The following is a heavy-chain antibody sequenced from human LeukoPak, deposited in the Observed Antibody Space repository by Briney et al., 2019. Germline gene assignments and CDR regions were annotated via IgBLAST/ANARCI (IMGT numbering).Heavy chain of an antibody. D-gene: IGHD1-26*01. CDR2: INGVSSHI. CDR1: GFIFSGSA. J-gene: IGHJ5*02. V-gene: IGHV3-21*06. CDR3: ARETVGATWFDP. Sequence: GGSLRLSCAASGFIFSGSAMNWVRQAPGKGLEWVSSINGVSSHIYYADSVKGRFTIYRDNAKNSLYLQMNSLRAEDTAVYYCARETVGATWFDPWGQGTLVTVSS.